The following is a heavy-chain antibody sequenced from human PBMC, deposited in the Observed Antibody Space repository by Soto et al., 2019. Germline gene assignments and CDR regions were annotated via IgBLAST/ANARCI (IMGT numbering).Heavy chain of an antibody. D-gene: IGHD4-4*01. V-gene: IGHV4-59*08. CDR2: VYYSGST. CDR1: GGSISTYY. CDR3: ARQSYSNYDWFDP. J-gene: IGHJ5*02. Sequence: TSETLSLTCTVSGGSISTYYWTWIRQPPGKGLEWIGYVYYSGSTNYNPSLKSRVTISVDTSKNQFSLKLSSVTAADTAVYYCARQSYSNYDWFDPWGQGTLVTVSS.